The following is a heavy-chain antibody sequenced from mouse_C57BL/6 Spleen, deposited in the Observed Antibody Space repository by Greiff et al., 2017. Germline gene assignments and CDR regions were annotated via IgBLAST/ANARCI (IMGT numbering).Heavy chain of an antibody. Sequence: VQLQQSGPELVKPGASVKISCKASGYSFPGYYMNWVKQSPEKSLEWIGEINPSTGGTTYNQKFKAKATLTVDKSSSTAYMQLKSLTSEDSAVYYCARGDYEGLPYFDYWGQGTTLTVSS. CDR2: INPSTGGT. J-gene: IGHJ2*01. CDR3: ARGDYEGLPYFDY. D-gene: IGHD2-4*01. V-gene: IGHV1-42*01. CDR1: GYSFPGYY.